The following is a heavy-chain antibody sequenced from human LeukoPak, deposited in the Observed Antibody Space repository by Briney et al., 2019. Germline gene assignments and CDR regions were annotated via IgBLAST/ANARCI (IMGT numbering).Heavy chain of an antibody. V-gene: IGHV4-39*02. Sequence: SETLSLTCTVSGGSISSSSYYWGWIRQPPGKGLEWIGSIYYSGSTYYNPSLKSRVTISVDTSKNQFSLKLSSVTAADTAVYYCATEGAMTTVITPAFDIWGQGTMVTVSS. D-gene: IGHD4-17*01. J-gene: IGHJ3*02. CDR1: GGSISSSSYY. CDR3: ATEGAMTTVITPAFDI. CDR2: IYYSGST.